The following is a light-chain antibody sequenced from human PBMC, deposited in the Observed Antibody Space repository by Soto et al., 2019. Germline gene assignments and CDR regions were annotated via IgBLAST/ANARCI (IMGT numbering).Light chain of an antibody. CDR2: DAS. CDR3: QQRSNWPPIT. J-gene: IGKJ3*01. V-gene: IGKV3-11*01. Sequence: EIVLTQSPATLSLSPGEIATLSCRASQSVSSYLAWYQQKPGQAPRLLIYDASNRATGIPARFSGSASGTDFTLTISSLEPEDFAVYYCQQRSNWPPITFGPGTKVDIK. CDR1: QSVSSY.